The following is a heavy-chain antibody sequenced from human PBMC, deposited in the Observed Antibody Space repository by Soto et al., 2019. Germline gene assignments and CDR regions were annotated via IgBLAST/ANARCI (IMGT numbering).Heavy chain of an antibody. J-gene: IGHJ4*02. D-gene: IGHD5-12*01. Sequence: SLRLSCAASGFTFSSYAMSWVRQAPGKGLAWVSGISGSGGSTYYADSVKGRFTISRDNSRNTLYLQMNSLRAEDTAVYYCAKDWENMATFWGQETLVTVSS. CDR3: AKDWENMATF. CDR1: GFTFSSYA. V-gene: IGHV3-23*01. CDR2: ISGSGGST.